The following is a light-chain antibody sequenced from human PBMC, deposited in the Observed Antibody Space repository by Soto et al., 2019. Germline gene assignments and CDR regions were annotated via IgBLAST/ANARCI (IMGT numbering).Light chain of an antibody. J-gene: IGKJ4*01. CDR2: DAS. CDR3: QKYHALPLT. CDR1: HDIDNF. Sequence: DIQVTQSPSYLSASVGDRVTITCQASHDIDNFLNWHQQRPGKAPKVLISDASSLETGGPSRFSGSGPETLFTFTIHSLHPEDIGTYYCQKYHALPLTFGGGVKVDIK. V-gene: IGKV1-33*01.